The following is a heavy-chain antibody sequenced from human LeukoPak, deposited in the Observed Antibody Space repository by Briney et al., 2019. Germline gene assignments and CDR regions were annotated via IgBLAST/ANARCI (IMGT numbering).Heavy chain of an antibody. CDR2: INHSGST. D-gene: IGHD3-10*01. J-gene: IGHJ5*02. CDR3: ARQGLWFGELDNWFDP. V-gene: IGHV4-34*01. CDR1: GGSFSGYY. Sequence: SETLSLTCAVYGGSFSGYYWSWIRQPPGKGLEWIGEINHSGSTNYNPSLKSRVTISVDTSKNQFSLKLSSVTAADTAVYYCARQGLWFGELDNWFDPWGQGTLVTVSS.